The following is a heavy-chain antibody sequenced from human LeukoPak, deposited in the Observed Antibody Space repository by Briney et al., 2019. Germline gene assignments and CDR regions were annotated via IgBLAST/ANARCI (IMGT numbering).Heavy chain of an antibody. J-gene: IGHJ4*02. V-gene: IGHV1-69*13. Sequence: SVKVSCKASGYTFTNYYVHWVRQAPGQGLEWMGGIIPIFGTANYAQKFQGRVTITADESTSTAYMELSSLRSEDTAVYYCAREYYHDSSGYYEVVDYWGQGTLVTVSS. CDR2: IIPIFGTA. CDR3: AREYYHDSSGYYEVVDY. D-gene: IGHD3-22*01. CDR1: GYTFTNYY.